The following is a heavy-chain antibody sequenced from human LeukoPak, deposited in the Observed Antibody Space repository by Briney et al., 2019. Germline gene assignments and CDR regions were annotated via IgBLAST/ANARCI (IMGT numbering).Heavy chain of an antibody. CDR3: AKAYSNSWYYYFDY. D-gene: IGHD6-13*01. J-gene: IGHJ4*02. CDR1: GFTFSSYS. V-gene: IGHV3-21*04. CDR2: ISSSSYI. Sequence: GGSLRLSCAASGFTFSSYSMNWVRQAPGKGLEWVSSISSSSYIYYADSVKGRFTISRDNSKNTLYLQMNSLRAEDTAIYYCAKAYSNSWYYYFDYWGQGTLVTVSS.